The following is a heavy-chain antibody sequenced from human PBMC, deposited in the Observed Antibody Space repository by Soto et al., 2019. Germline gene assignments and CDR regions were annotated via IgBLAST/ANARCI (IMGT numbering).Heavy chain of an antibody. Sequence: SVKVSCKASGGTFSSYAISWVRQAPGQGLEWMGGIIPIFGTANYAQKFQGRVTITADESTSTAYMELSSLRSEDTAVYYCAGVRMGGVAARGWFDYWGQGTLVTVSS. CDR3: AGVRMGGVAARGWFDY. J-gene: IGHJ4*02. D-gene: IGHD3-16*01. CDR1: GGTFSSYA. V-gene: IGHV1-69*13. CDR2: IIPIFGTA.